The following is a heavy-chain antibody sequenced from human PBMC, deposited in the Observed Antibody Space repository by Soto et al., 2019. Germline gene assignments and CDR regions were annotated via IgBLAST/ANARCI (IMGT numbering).Heavy chain of an antibody. CDR1: GGSISSGGYS. Sequence: QLQLQESGSGLVKPSQTLSLTCAVSGGSISSGGYSWSWIRQPPGKGLEWIGYIYHSGSTYYNPSLKSRVTISVARSKNQFSLKLSSVTAADTAVYYCAREVSRGSGSYQNWFDPWGQGTLVTVSS. V-gene: IGHV4-30-2*01. J-gene: IGHJ5*02. D-gene: IGHD3-10*01. CDR2: IYHSGST. CDR3: AREVSRGSGSYQNWFDP.